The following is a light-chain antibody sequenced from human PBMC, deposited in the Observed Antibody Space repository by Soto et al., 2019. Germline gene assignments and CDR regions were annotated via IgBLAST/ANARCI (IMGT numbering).Light chain of an antibody. CDR2: GTF. CDR3: QQYNNWPRIIT. Sequence: AIQLTQSPSSLSASVGDRVSITCRASQDIKTYLAWYQQKQGKAPKLLISGTFTLQSGVPSRFNGSGSGTDFTLTISRLQPEDFAVYYCQQYNNWPRIITFGQGTRLEIK. CDR1: QDIKTY. V-gene: IGKV1D-13*01. J-gene: IGKJ5*01.